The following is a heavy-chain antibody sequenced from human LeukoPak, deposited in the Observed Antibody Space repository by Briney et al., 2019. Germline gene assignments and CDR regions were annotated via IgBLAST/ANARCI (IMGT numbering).Heavy chain of an antibody. CDR1: GFTFSSHN. J-gene: IGHJ3*02. Sequence: PGRSLRLACAASGFTFSSHNFDSVSQARGRGVGWEAFLSNDGGFEYYADSVKGRFTISRDNSENTFYLQMNSLIIEDTAVYYCTRQWYSSFWSTAGDFDIWGEGTMVTVSS. D-gene: IGHD6-19*01. V-gene: IGHV3-30*01. CDR2: LSNDGGFE. CDR3: TRQWYSSFWSTAGDFDI.